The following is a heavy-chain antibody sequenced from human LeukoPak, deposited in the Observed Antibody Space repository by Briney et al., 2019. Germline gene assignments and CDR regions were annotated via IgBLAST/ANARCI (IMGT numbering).Heavy chain of an antibody. D-gene: IGHD6-19*01. CDR1: VYSFTSQW. Sequence: GEPMKVSSMGSVYSFTSQWIGWVRLMPGKTLESMEIVYPCDSDTRYSPSFQGQVTISADKSISTAYLQWSSLKASDTAMYYCARRSGGDGYYYYGMDVWGQGTTVTVSS. V-gene: IGHV5-51*01. J-gene: IGHJ6*02. CDR2: VYPCDSDT. CDR3: ARRSGGDGYYYYGMDV.